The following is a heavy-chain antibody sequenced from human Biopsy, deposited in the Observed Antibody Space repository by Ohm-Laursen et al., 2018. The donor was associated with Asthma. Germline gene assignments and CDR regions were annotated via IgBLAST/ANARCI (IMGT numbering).Heavy chain of an antibody. J-gene: IGHJ5*02. D-gene: IGHD6-13*01. CDR3: ARGQKSAGDRWFDP. V-gene: IGHV1-2*06. CDR1: GYTFIGCH. Sequence: AASVKVSCKASGYTFIGCHIHWMRQAPGQGLEWMGRINPNSGGTNYAQKFQGRVTMTRDTSISTAYMEVSRLRSDDTAVYYCARGQKSAGDRWFDPWGQGTLVTVSS. CDR2: INPNSGGT.